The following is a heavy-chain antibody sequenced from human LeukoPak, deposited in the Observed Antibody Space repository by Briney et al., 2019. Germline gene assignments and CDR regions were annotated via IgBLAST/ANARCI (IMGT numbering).Heavy chain of an antibody. V-gene: IGHV3-33*01. CDR2: IWYDGSNK. J-gene: IGHJ4*02. CDR1: GFTFSSYG. D-gene: IGHD1-1*01. Sequence: GGSLRLSCAASGFTFSSYGMHWVRQAPGKGLEWVAVIWYDGSNKYYADSVKGRFTISRDNSKNTLYLQMNSLKTEDTAVYYCTTLDFDYWGQGTLVTVSS. CDR3: TTLDFDY.